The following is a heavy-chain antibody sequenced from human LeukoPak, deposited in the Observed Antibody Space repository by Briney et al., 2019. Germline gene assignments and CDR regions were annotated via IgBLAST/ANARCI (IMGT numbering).Heavy chain of an antibody. Sequence: PGGSLRLSCAASGFTFRDYSMKWVRQAPGKGLEWVASIGTTSSYIYYADSAKGRFTISRDNAKNSLYLQMNSLRAEDTAVYYCARVPADYWGQGTLVTVSS. V-gene: IGHV3-21*01. J-gene: IGHJ4*02. CDR1: GFTFRDYS. CDR2: IGTTSSYI. CDR3: ARVPADY.